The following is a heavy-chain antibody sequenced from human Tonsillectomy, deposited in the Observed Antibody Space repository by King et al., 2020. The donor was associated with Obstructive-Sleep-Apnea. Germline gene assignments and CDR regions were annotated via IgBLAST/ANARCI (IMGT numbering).Heavy chain of an antibody. J-gene: IGHJ4*02. CDR2: IYYSGST. CDR3: ARGRITMSRALDY. Sequence: QLQESGPGLVKPSQTLSLTCTVSGGSISSGGYYWSWICQHPGKGLEWIGYIYYSGSTYYNPSLKSRVTISVDTSKNQCSLKLGPVTAADTAVYYCARGRITMSRALDYWGQGTLVTVSS. CDR1: GGSISSGGYY. D-gene: IGHD3-10*02. V-gene: IGHV4-31*03.